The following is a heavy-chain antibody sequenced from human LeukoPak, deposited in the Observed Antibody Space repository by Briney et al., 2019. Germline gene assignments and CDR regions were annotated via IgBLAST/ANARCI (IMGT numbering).Heavy chain of an antibody. CDR1: GFTFSSYG. Sequence: GRSLRLSCAASGFTFSSYGMHWVRQAPGKGLEWVALISSDGTNKYYADSVKGRFTISRDNSKNTLYLQMNSLRGEDTAVYYCVKVLVTYTVDVWGQGTTVTVSS. J-gene: IGHJ6*02. D-gene: IGHD2/OR15-2a*01. CDR3: VKVLVTYTVDV. V-gene: IGHV3-30*18. CDR2: ISSDGTNK.